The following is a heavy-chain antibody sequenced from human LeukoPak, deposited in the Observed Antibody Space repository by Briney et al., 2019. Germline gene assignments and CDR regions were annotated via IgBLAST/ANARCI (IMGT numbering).Heavy chain of an antibody. D-gene: IGHD6-13*01. Sequence: ASVKVSCKASGYTFTGYYMHWVRQAPGQGLEWMGWINPNSGGTNYAQKFRGRVTMTRDTSISTAYMELSRLRSDDTAVYYCASAPSLVFQDSSWYIYWGQGTMVTVSS. J-gene: IGHJ4*02. V-gene: IGHV1-2*02. CDR1: GYTFTGYY. CDR3: ASAPSLVFQDSSWYIY. CDR2: INPNSGGT.